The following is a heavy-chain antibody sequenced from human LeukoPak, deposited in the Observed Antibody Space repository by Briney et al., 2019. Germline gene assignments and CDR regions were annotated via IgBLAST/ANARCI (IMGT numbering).Heavy chain of an antibody. D-gene: IGHD4-17*01. Sequence: GGSLRLSCAASGFTFSSYEMNWVRQAPGKGLEWVSYISSSGSIIKYADSVKGRFTISRDNAKNSLYLQMNSLRAEDTALYYCARDGGEGYDYGDYGEGYFDYWGQGTLVTVSS. V-gene: IGHV3-48*03. CDR2: ISSSGSII. J-gene: IGHJ4*02. CDR1: GFTFSSYE. CDR3: ARDGGEGYDYGDYGEGYFDY.